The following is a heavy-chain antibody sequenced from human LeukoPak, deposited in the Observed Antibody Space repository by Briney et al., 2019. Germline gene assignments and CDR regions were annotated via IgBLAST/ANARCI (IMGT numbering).Heavy chain of an antibody. CDR3: ARVIGGSYLDY. J-gene: IGHJ4*02. Sequence: ASVKVSCKASGYSFTSFPIIWVRQAPGQGLEWMGWISAYNGNTNYAQKLQGRVTMTTDTSTSTAFMELRSLTSDDTAVYYCARVIGGSYLDYWGQGTLVIVSS. CDR1: GYSFTSFP. D-gene: IGHD3-16*02. CDR2: ISAYNGNT. V-gene: IGHV1-18*01.